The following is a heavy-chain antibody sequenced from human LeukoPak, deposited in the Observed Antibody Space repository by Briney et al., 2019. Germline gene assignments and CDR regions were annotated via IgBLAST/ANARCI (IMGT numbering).Heavy chain of an antibody. V-gene: IGHV4-39*01. D-gene: IGHD2-15*01. CDR3: ASGYCSGGSCYQWDY. J-gene: IGHJ4*02. Sequence: ASETLSLICTVSGGSISSSSYYWGWIRQPPGKGLEWIGSIYYSGSTYYNPSLKSRVTISVDTSKNQFSLKLSSVTAADTAVYYCASGYCSGGSCYQWDYWGQGTLVTVSS. CDR2: IYYSGST. CDR1: GGSISSSSYY.